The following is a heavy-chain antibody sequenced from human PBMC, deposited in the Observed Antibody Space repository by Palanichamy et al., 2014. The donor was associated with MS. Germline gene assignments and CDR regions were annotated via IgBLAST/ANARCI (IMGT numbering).Heavy chain of an antibody. CDR1: GYSISDSSW. V-gene: IGHV4-28*01. CDR2: IDYSGNT. CDR3: ARSEKGYFDI. J-gene: IGHJ2*01. Sequence: QVQLQESGPGLVRPSDTLSLTCVVSGYSISDSSWWGWIRQPPGEELAWIGYIDYSGNTFYNPSLKSRVTMSIDTSGNEFSMRLNSVTAADTAVYYCARSEKGYFDIWGRGTLVIVSS.